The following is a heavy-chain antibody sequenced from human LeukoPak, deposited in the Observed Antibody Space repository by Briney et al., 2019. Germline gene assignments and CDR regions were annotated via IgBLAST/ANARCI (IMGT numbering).Heavy chain of an antibody. Sequence: SVKVSCKTSGYTFTSYGISWVRQAPGQGLEWMGGIIPIFDTGNYAQKFQGRLTITADESTSTAYMELTSLRSEDTAVYYCARTYYYDSSGYYFDYWGLGTLVTVSS. CDR1: GYTFTSYG. CDR2: IIPIFDTG. V-gene: IGHV1-69*13. J-gene: IGHJ4*02. CDR3: ARTYYYDSSGYYFDY. D-gene: IGHD3-22*01.